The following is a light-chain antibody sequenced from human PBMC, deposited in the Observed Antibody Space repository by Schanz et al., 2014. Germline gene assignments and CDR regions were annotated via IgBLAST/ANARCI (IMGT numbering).Light chain of an antibody. CDR3: CSYAGSSSLV. J-gene: IGLJ3*02. Sequence: QSALTQPPSASGSPGQSVTISCTGTSSDVGGYNYVSWYQQHPGKAPKLMIYEVSQRPSGVPDRFSGSKSDNTASLTISGLQAEDEGDYYCCSYAGSSSLVFGGGTKLTVL. CDR2: EVS. V-gene: IGLV2-8*01. CDR1: SSDVGGYNY.